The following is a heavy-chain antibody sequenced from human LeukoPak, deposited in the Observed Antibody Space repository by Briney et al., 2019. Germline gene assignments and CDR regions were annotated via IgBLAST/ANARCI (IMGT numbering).Heavy chain of an antibody. CDR3: ARRPRLRRPGGWFDP. CDR1: GYTFTSYD. Sequence: ASVKVSCKASGYTFTSYDINWVRQATGQGLEWMGWMNPNSGNTGYAQKFQGRVTITRNTSISTAYMELSSLRSEDTAVYYCARRPRLRRPGGWFDPWGKGTLVTVSS. CDR2: MNPNSGNT. V-gene: IGHV1-8*03. D-gene: IGHD4-17*01. J-gene: IGHJ5*02.